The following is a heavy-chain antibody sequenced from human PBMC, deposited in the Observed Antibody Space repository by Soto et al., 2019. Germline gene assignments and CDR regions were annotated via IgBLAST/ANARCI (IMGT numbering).Heavy chain of an antibody. J-gene: IGHJ6*02. D-gene: IGHD6-6*01. CDR1: GYTFTSYG. CDR2: ISAYNGNT. Sequence: GASVQVSCKASGYTFTSYGISWVRQAPGQGLEWMGWISAYNGNTNYAQKLQGRVTMTTDTSTSTAYMELRSLRSDDTAVYYCARDWPSIAARRTIRTYYYYGMDVWGQGTTVTVSS. CDR3: ARDWPSIAARRTIRTYYYYGMDV. V-gene: IGHV1-18*01.